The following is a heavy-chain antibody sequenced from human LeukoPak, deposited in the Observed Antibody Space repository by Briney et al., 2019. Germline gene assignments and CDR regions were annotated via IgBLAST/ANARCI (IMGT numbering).Heavy chain of an antibody. D-gene: IGHD6-6*01. V-gene: IGHV4-39*07. Sequence: SETLSLTCTVSGGSISSSSYYWGWIRQPPGKGLEWIGSIYYSGSTYYNPSLKSRVTISVDTSKNQFSLKLSSVTAADTAVYYCARDLIAARPTFDYWGQGTLVTVSS. CDR1: GGSISSSSYY. CDR2: IYYSGST. J-gene: IGHJ4*02. CDR3: ARDLIAARPTFDY.